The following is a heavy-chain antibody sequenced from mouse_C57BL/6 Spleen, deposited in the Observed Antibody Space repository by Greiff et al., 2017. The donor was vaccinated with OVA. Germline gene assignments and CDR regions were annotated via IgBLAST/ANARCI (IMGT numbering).Heavy chain of an antibody. J-gene: IGHJ4*01. Sequence: EVKLQQSGPELVKPGASVKISCKASGYTFTDYYMNWVKQSHGKSLEWIGDINPNNGGTSYNQKFKGKATLTVDKSSSTAYMELRSLTSEDSAVYYCARSGGHYAMDYWGQGTSVTVSS. CDR3: ARSGGHYAMDY. CDR2: INPNNGGT. V-gene: IGHV1-26*01. D-gene: IGHD3-1*01. CDR1: GYTFTDYY.